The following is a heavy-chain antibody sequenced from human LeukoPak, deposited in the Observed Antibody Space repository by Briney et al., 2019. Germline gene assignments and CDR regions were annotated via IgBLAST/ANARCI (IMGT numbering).Heavy chain of an antibody. V-gene: IGHV4-31*03. CDR2: IYFSGST. D-gene: IGHD5-18*01. Sequence: SQTLSLTCTVSGGSISSDGSYWSWIRQHPGNGLEWIGYIYFSGSTYYNPSLKSRVTISVDTSENQFSLNLSSVTAADTAVFYCARGAMGGANWFDPWGQGTLVTVSS. CDR1: GGSISSDGSY. J-gene: IGHJ5*02. CDR3: ARGAMGGANWFDP.